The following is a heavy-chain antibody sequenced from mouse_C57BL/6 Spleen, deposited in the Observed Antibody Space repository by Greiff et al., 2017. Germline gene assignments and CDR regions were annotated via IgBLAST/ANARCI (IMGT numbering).Heavy chain of an antibody. V-gene: IGHV1-82*01. D-gene: IGHD1-1*01. CDR3: ARERGYGIPFAY. J-gene: IGHJ3*01. CDR1: GYAFSSSW. Sequence: VQLQQSGPELVKPGASVKISCKASGYAFSSSWMNWVKQRPGKGLEWIGRIYPGDGDTNYNGKFKGKATLTADKSSSTAYMQLSRLTSEDSAVYFCARERGYGIPFAYWGQGTLVTVSA. CDR2: IYPGDGDT.